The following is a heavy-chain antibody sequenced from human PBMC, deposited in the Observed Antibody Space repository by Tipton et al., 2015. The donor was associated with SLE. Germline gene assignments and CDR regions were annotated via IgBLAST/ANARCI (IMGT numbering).Heavy chain of an antibody. CDR2: IFYTGST. D-gene: IGHD3-10*01. V-gene: IGHV4-59*07. CDR3: ARSARGGFDL. CDR1: GGSISSYY. Sequence: TLSLTCTVSGGSISSYYWAWIRQPAGKGLDWIGDIFYTGSTTYNPSLKSRVTISLDTSKNQFSLKLRSLTAADTAIYYCARSARGGFDLWGQGTMVTVSS. J-gene: IGHJ3*01.